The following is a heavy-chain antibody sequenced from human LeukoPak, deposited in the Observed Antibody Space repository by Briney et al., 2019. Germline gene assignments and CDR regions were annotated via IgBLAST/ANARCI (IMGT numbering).Heavy chain of an antibody. CDR2: FDPEDGET. CDR1: GYTLTELS. V-gene: IGHV1-24*01. Sequence: GASVKVSCKVSGYTLTELSMHWVRQAPGKGLEWMGGFDPEDGETIYAQKFQGRVTMTEDTSTDTAYMELSSLRSEDTAVYYCTRDPSYGRSYYMDVWGKGTTVTVSS. J-gene: IGHJ6*03. CDR3: TRDPSYGRSYYMDV. D-gene: IGHD3-10*01.